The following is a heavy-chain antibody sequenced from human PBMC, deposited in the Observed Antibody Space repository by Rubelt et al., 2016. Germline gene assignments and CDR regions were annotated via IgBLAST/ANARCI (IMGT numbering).Heavy chain of an antibody. Sequence: EVQVLESGGDVVQPGGSLRLSCAVSGFSFRNYAMSWVRQAPGKGLEWVSTICGSGGHTYSSDSVKCRFTISRDNSKNTLYLQMNSLRAEDTAVYYCATGGGWLIDYWGQGTLVAVSS. J-gene: IGHJ4*02. V-gene: IGHV3-23*01. CDR3: ATGGGWLIDY. CDR2: ICGSGGHT. D-gene: IGHD6-19*01. CDR1: GFSFRNYA.